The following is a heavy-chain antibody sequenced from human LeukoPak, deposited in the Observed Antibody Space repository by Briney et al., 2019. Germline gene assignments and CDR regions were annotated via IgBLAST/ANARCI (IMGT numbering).Heavy chain of an antibody. CDR1: GFTFSSYA. D-gene: IGHD3-22*01. CDR3: ARVLRDSSGYYYYYYGMDV. J-gene: IGHJ6*02. CDR2: ISYDGSNK. Sequence: GGSLRLSCAASGFTFSSYAMHWVRQAPGKGLEWVEVISYDGSNKYYADSVKGRFTISRDNSKNTLYLQMNSLRAEDTAVYYCARVLRDSSGYYYYYYGMDVWGQGTTVTVSS. V-gene: IGHV3-30*04.